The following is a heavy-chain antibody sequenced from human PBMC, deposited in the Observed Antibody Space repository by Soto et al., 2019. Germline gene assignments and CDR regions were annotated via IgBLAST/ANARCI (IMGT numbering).Heavy chain of an antibody. CDR2: IWYDGSNK. CDR1: GFTFSSYG. CDR3: ARDSSSSEGYYYYYGMDV. D-gene: IGHD6-6*01. V-gene: IGHV3-33*01. Sequence: QVQLVESGGGVVQPGRSLRLSCAASGFTFSSYGMHWVRQAPGKGLEWVAVIWYDGSNKYYADSVKGRFTIPRDNSKNTLYLQMNSLRAEDTAVYYCARDSSSSEGYYYYYGMDVWGQGTTVTVSS. J-gene: IGHJ6*02.